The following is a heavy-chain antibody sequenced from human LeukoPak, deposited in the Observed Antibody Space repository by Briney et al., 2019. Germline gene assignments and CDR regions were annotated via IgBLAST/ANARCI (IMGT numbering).Heavy chain of an antibody. V-gene: IGHV3-33*01. J-gene: IGHJ2*01. CDR2: IYYDGGKK. CDR1: GFTFRNFG. D-gene: IGHD1-1*01. Sequence: GRSLRLSCAASGFTFRNFGMHWVRQGPGKGLEWVAVIYYDGGKKYYADSVKCRFTISRDNSKNTLYLQLNSLRAEDTAVYYCARDRLEIKYFDLWGRGTQVTVSS. CDR3: ARDRLEIKYFDL.